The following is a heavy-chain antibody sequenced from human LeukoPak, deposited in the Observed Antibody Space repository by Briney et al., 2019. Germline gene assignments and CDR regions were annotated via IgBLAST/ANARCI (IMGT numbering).Heavy chain of an antibody. CDR2: IYYSGST. Sequence: PPETLSLTCSVSGGSVSSDSYYWGWIRQPPGKGLEWIGYIYYSGSTNYNPSLKSRVIISIDTSKNQFSLKLSSVTAADTAVYYCARVSGSYPYYFDYWGQGTLVTVSS. CDR1: GGSVSSDSYY. CDR3: ARVSGSYPYYFDY. D-gene: IGHD1-26*01. J-gene: IGHJ4*02. V-gene: IGHV4-61*01.